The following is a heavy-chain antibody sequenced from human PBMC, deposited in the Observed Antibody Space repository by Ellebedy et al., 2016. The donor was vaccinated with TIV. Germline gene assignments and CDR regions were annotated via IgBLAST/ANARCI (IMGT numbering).Heavy chain of an antibody. J-gene: IGHJ6*02. CDR1: GYTFSNYF. D-gene: IGHD1-1*01. CDR3: ARVYDPYYYYGMDV. CDR2: INPNSGGT. V-gene: IGHV1-2*04. Sequence: AASVKVSCKASGYTFSNYFVHWVRQAPGQGLEWMGWINPNSGGTNYAQKFQGWVTMTRDTSTSTVYMELSSLRSEDTAVYYCARVYDPYYYYGMDVWGQGTTVTVSS.